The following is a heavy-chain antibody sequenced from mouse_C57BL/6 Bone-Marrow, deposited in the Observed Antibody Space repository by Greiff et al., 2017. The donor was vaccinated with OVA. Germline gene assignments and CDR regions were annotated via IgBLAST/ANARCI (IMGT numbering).Heavy chain of an antibody. J-gene: IGHJ4*01. V-gene: IGHV1-82*01. Sequence: QVQLKQSGPELVKPGASVKISCKASGYAFSSSWMNWVKQRPGKGLEWIGRIYPGDGDTNYNGKFKGKATLTADNSSSTAYMQLSSLTSEDSAVYFCARITYRDYYAMAYWGQGTSVTVSS. CDR1: GYAFSSSW. CDR2: IYPGDGDT. D-gene: IGHD2-14*01. CDR3: ARITYRDYYAMAY.